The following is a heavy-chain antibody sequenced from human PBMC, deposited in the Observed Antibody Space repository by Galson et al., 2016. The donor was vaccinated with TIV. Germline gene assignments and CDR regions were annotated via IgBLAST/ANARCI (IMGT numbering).Heavy chain of an antibody. Sequence: SLRLSCAASGFTFSSLWMNWVRQAPGKGLEWVAIINRDGGVKHYEESLTGQFTIFRDNAKNSLFLQLSRVSAEDTAMYFCSGGFGWESELWGRGALVTVDS. CDR2: INRDGGVK. CDR3: SGGFGWESEL. D-gene: IGHD1-26*01. CDR1: GFTFSSLW. J-gene: IGHJ4*02. V-gene: IGHV3-7*01.